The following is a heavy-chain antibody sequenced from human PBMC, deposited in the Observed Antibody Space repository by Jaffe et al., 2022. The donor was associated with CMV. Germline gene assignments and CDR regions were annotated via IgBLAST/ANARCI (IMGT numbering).Heavy chain of an antibody. Sequence: QVQLVESGGGVVQPGRSLRLSCAASGFTFSSYGMHWVRQAPGKGLEWVAVIWYDGSNKYYADSVKGRFTISRDNSKNTLYLQMNSLRAEDTAVYYCARDLGGDHEAFDIWGQGTMVTVSS. CDR2: IWYDGSNK. V-gene: IGHV3-33*01. J-gene: IGHJ3*02. D-gene: IGHD4-17*01. CDR3: ARDLGGDHEAFDI. CDR1: GFTFSSYG.